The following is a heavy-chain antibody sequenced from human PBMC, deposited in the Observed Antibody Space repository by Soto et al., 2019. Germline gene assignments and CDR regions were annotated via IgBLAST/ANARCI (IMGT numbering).Heavy chain of an antibody. CDR3: ARVSIGSIVVVPAASFDY. CDR2: ISSSGSTI. Sequence: GGSLRLSCAASGFTFSDYYMSWIRQAPGKGLEWVSYISSSGSTIYYADSVKGRFTISRDNAKNSLYLQMNSLRAEDTAVYYCARVSIGSIVVVPAASFDYWGQGTLVTVSS. J-gene: IGHJ4*02. V-gene: IGHV3-11*01. D-gene: IGHD2-2*01. CDR1: GFTFSDYY.